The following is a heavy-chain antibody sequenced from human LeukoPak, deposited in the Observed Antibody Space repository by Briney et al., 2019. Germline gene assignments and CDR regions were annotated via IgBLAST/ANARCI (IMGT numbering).Heavy chain of an antibody. CDR3: ARGTGSSWYYWFDP. Sequence: PSETLSLTCTVSGGSISSYYWSWIRQPPGKGLEWIGYIYYSGSTNYNPSLKSRVTISVDTSKNQFSLKLSSVTAADTAVYYCARGTGSSWYYWFDPWGQGTLVTVSS. D-gene: IGHD6-13*01. V-gene: IGHV4-59*01. J-gene: IGHJ5*02. CDR2: IYYSGST. CDR1: GGSISSYY.